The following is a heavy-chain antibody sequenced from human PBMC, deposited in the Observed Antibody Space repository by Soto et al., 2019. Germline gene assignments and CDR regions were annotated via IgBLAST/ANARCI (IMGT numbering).Heavy chain of an antibody. CDR3: ARHYSGSYYDYGMDF. D-gene: IGHD1-26*01. J-gene: IGHJ6*02. CDR1: GYTFTSYD. V-gene: IGHV1-8*01. Sequence: QVQLVQSGAEVKKPGASVKVSCKASGYTFTSYDINWVRQATGQGLEWMGWMNPNSGNTGYAQKFQGRVTMTRNTSISTAYMEVSSLRSEDTAVYYGARHYSGSYYDYGMDFWGHGTTVTVSS. CDR2: MNPNSGNT.